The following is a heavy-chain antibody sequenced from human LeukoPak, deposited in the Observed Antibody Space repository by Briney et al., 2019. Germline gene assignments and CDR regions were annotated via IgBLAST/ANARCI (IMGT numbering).Heavy chain of an antibody. CDR3: AREEVSPSEQQLGALGMDV. CDR2: INPSGGST. CDR1: GYTFTSYY. V-gene: IGHV1-46*01. J-gene: IGHJ6*02. D-gene: IGHD6-13*01. Sequence: GASVKGSCKASGYTFTSYYMHWVRQAPGPGLEWMGIINPSGGSTSYAQKFQGRVTMTRDTSTSTVYMELSSLRSEDTAVYYCAREEVSPSEQQLGALGMDVWGQGTTVTVCS.